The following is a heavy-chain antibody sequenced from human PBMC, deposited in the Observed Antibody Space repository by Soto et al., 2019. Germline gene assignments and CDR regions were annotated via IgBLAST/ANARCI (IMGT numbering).Heavy chain of an antibody. V-gene: IGHV1-18*01. CDR3: ARDLGYCGSGTSYREWFDP. D-gene: IGHD2-21*01. CDR2: VSGDNGHT. Sequence: QVQLVQSGAEVKKPGASVKVSCKASGYTFTTHGISWVRQAPGQGLEWMGWVSGDNGHTNYAQSLQGRVTMTTDTSTNTSRMERRSLRSDETAVYYCARDLGYCGSGTSYREWFDPWGQGTLVTVSS. CDR1: GYTFTTHG. J-gene: IGHJ5*02.